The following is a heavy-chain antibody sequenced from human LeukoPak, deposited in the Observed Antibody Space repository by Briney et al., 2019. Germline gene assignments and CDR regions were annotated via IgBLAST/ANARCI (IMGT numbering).Heavy chain of an antibody. D-gene: IGHD6-13*01. Sequence: GASVKVSCKASGYTFTSYGISWVRQAPGQGLEWMGRIIPILGIANYAQKFQGRVTITADKSASTAYMELSSLRSEDTAVYYCAREVASSSWLTWGQGTLVTVSS. J-gene: IGHJ5*02. V-gene: IGHV1-69*04. CDR1: GYTFTSYG. CDR2: IIPILGIA. CDR3: AREVASSSWLT.